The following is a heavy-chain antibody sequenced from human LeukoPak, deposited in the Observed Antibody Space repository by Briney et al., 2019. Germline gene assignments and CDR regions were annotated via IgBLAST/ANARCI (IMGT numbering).Heavy chain of an antibody. Sequence: PGGSLRLSCAASGFTFDDYAMHWVRQAPGKGLEWVSGISWNSGSIGYADSVKGRFTISRDNAKNSLYLQMNSLRAEDTAVYYCARDEQQPHWGQGTLVTVSS. J-gene: IGHJ4*02. D-gene: IGHD6-13*01. V-gene: IGHV3-9*01. CDR2: ISWNSGSI. CDR1: GFTFDDYA. CDR3: ARDEQQPH.